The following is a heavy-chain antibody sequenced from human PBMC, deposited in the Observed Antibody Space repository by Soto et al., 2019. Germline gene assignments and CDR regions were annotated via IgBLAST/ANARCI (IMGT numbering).Heavy chain of an antibody. Sequence: GGSLRLSCAASGFTFSSYAMSWVRQAPGKGLEWVSAISGSGGSTYYADSVKGRFTISRDNSKNTLYLQMNSLRAEDTAVYYCAKQASRFLEWPPSYFDYWGQGTLVTVSS. V-gene: IGHV3-23*01. CDR1: GFTFSSYA. CDR2: ISGSGGST. CDR3: AKQASRFLEWPPSYFDY. D-gene: IGHD3-3*01. J-gene: IGHJ4*02.